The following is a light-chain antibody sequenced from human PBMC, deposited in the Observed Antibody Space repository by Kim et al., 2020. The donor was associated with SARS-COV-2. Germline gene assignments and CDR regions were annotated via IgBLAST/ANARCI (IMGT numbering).Light chain of an antibody. Sequence: ATINCKSSQSVLYSSNNKNYLAWYQQKPGQPPKLLIYWASTRESGVPDRFSGSGSGTDFTLTISSLQAEDVAVYYCQQYYSTPITFGQGIRLEIK. V-gene: IGKV4-1*01. J-gene: IGKJ5*01. CDR2: WAS. CDR1: QSVLYSSNNKNY. CDR3: QQYYSTPIT.